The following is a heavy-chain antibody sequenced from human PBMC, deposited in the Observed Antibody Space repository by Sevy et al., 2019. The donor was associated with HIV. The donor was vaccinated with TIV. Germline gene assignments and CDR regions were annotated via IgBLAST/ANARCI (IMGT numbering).Heavy chain of an antibody. J-gene: IGHJ4*02. V-gene: IGHV3-15*01. CDR3: SYYYDSSGYPYFDY. CDR2: IKTKADGGTT. CDR1: GFTFSSAW. D-gene: IGHD3-22*01. Sequence: GGCLRLSCAASGFTFSSAWMSWVRQAPGKGLEWVGRIKTKADGGTTDYAAPVKDRFTISRDDSKNTLYLQMNSLKTEDTAVYYCSYYYDSSGYPYFDYWGQGTLVTVSS.